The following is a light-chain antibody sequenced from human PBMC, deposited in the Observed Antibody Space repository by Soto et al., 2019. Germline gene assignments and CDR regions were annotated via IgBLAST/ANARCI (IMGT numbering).Light chain of an antibody. CDR2: DAS. Sequence: EIVLTQSPATLSLSPGERATLSCRASQSVSSSLAWYQQKPGQAPRLLIYDASNRATGIPARFSGNGSGIDFTLTITSLEPEDFAVYYCQQRSNWPLTFGGGTKVDIK. CDR3: QQRSNWPLT. J-gene: IGKJ4*01. CDR1: QSVSSS. V-gene: IGKV3-11*01.